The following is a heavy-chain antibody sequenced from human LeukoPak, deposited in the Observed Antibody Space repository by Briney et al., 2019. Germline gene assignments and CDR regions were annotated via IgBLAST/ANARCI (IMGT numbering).Heavy chain of an antibody. CDR3: ARAGGYCGRVSCPYYFDY. Sequence: ASVKVSCKASGYTFTSYDINWVRQATGQGLEWMGWMNPNSGNTGYAQKFQGRVTMTRNTSISTAYMEPSSLRSEGTAVYYCARAGGYCGRVSCPYYFDYWGQGSLVAVSS. CDR1: GYTFTSYD. V-gene: IGHV1-8*01. CDR2: MNPNSGNT. J-gene: IGHJ4*02. D-gene: IGHD2-15*01.